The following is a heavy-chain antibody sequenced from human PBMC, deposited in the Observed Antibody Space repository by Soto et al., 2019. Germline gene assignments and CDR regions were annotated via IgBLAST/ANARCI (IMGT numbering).Heavy chain of an antibody. V-gene: IGHV1-18*01. Sequence: GASVKVSCKASGYTFTSYGISWVRQAPGQGLEWMGWISAYNGNTNYAQKLQGRVTMTTDTSTSTAYMELRSLKTEDTAVYYCTTDKEGGYYDILTGYYTDWYFDLWGRGTLVTVSS. CDR3: TTDKEGGYYDILTGYYTDWYFDL. CDR1: GYTFTSYG. J-gene: IGHJ2*01. D-gene: IGHD3-9*01. CDR2: ISAYNGNT.